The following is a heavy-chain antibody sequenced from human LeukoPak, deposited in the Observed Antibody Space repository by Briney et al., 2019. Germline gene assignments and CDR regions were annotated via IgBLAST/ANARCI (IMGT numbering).Heavy chain of an antibody. Sequence: PSETLSLTCTVSGGSISSYYWSWIRQPPGKGLEWIGYIYYSGSTNYNPSLKSRVTISVDTSKNQFSLKLSSVTAADTAVYYCASRTITIPGWSYGMDVWGKGTTVTVSS. J-gene: IGHJ6*04. D-gene: IGHD3-9*01. CDR3: ASRTITIPGWSYGMDV. V-gene: IGHV4-59*01. CDR2: IYYSGST. CDR1: GGSISSYY.